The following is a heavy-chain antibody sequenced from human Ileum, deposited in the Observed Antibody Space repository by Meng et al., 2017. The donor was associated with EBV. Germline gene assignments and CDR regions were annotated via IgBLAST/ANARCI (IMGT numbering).Heavy chain of an antibody. CDR1: CGSISSGGYD. CDR3: ARASYGSGSPLGESWFDP. V-gene: IGHV4-31*03. D-gene: IGHD3-10*01. CDR2: IHSSGST. J-gene: IGHJ5*02. Sequence: VQLQRACPGLVVPSQTLSLTATVSCGSISSGGYDWSWSRQHPAKGLEWIGYIHSSGSTYYTPSLRSRLTISVDTAKNQFSLKLSSVTAADTAVYYCARASYGSGSPLGESWFDPWGQGTLVTVSS.